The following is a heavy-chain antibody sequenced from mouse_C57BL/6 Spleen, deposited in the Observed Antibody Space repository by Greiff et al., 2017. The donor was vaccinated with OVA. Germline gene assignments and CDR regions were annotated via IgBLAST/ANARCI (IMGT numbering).Heavy chain of an antibody. J-gene: IGHJ1*03. CDR3: ASSGGYYPYWYFDV. CDR2: IYPNSGGT. V-gene: IGHV1-72*01. D-gene: IGHD2-3*01. Sequence: VQLQQPGAELVKPGASVKLSCKASGYTFTSYWMHWVKQRPGRGLEWIGRIYPNSGGTKYNEKFKSKATLTVDKPSSTAYMQLSSLTSEDSAVYYCASSGGYYPYWYFDVWGTGTTVTVSS. CDR1: GYTFTSYW.